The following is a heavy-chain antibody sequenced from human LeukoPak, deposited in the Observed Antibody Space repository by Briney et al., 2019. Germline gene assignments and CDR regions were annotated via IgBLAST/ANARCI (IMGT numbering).Heavy chain of an antibody. D-gene: IGHD1-26*01. J-gene: IGHJ4*02. CDR1: GGPISSYY. CDR3: AASFAGATGKYPFDY. CDR2: IYYSGST. V-gene: IGHV4-59*01. Sequence: SETLSLTCTVSGGPISSYYWSWIRQPPGKGLEWIGYIYYSGSTNYNPSLKSRVTISVDTSKNQFSLKLSSVTAADTAVYYCAASFAGATGKYPFDYWGQGTLVTVSS.